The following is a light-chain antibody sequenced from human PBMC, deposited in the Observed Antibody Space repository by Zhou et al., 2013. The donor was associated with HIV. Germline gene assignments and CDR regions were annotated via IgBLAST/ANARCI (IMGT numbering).Light chain of an antibody. CDR1: QSVRNNY. J-gene: IGKJ4*01. CDR2: GAS. Sequence: EILLTQSPGTLSLSPGERATLSCRASQSVRNNYLAWYQQKPGQPPRLLIYGASNRATGIPERFSGSGAGTDFTLTISRLEPEDFAVYHCQQYGSSPPLTFGGGTKVEVK. V-gene: IGKV3-20*01. CDR3: QQYGSSPPLT.